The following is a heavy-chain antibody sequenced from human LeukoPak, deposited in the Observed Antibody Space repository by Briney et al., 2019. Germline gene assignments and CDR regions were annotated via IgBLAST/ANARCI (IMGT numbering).Heavy chain of an antibody. V-gene: IGHV3-23*01. CDR1: GFTFSSYA. D-gene: IGHD3-10*01. J-gene: IGHJ6*02. CDR3: AKVIRGDYYYYYGMDV. CDR2: ISGSGGST. Sequence: GGSLRLSCAASGFTFSSYAMSWVRQAPGKGLEWVSAISGSGGSTYYADSVKGRFTISRDNSKNTLYLQMNSLRGEDTTVYYCAKVIRGDYYYYYGMDVWGQGTTVIVSS.